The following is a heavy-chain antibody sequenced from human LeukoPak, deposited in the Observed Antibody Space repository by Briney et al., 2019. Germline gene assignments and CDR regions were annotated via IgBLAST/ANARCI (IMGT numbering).Heavy chain of an antibody. CDR3: AAGSSGWYYFDY. CDR2: INPNSGGT. J-gene: IGHJ4*02. D-gene: IGHD6-19*01. Sequence: ASVKVSCKAPGYTFTGYYMHWVRQAPGQGLEWMGWINPNSGGTNYAQKFQGRVTMTRDTSISTAYMELSRLRSDDTAVYYCAAGSSGWYYFDYWGQGTLVTVSS. V-gene: IGHV1-2*02. CDR1: GYTFTGYY.